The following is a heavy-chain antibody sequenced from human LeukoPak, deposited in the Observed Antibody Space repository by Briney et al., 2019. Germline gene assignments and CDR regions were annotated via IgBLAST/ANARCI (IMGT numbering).Heavy chain of an antibody. CDR2: IWYDGSNK. Sequence: GGSLRLSCAASGFTFSSYGMHWVRQAPGKGLEWVAVIWYDGSNKYYADSVKGRFTISRDNSKNTLYLQMNSLRAEDTAVYYCARGEQDGYNPEWYFDLWGRGTLVTVSS. J-gene: IGHJ2*01. CDR1: GFTFSSYG. D-gene: IGHD5-24*01. CDR3: ARGEQDGYNPEWYFDL. V-gene: IGHV3-33*01.